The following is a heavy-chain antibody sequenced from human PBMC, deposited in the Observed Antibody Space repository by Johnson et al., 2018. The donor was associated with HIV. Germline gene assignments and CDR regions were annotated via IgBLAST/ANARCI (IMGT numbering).Heavy chain of an antibody. CDR2: IRYDGSNK. V-gene: IGHV3-30*02. Sequence: QVQLVESGGGVVQPGGSLRLSCAASGFTFSSYGMHWVRQAPGKGPEWVAFIRYDGSNKYYADSVKGRFTISRDNSKNTLYLQMKSLRPEDTAVYFWAKEDCSAIVCSDDGFHLWGQGTMVTLSS. D-gene: IGHD2-15*01. CDR3: AKEDCSAIVCSDDGFHL. CDR1: GFTFSSYG. J-gene: IGHJ3*01.